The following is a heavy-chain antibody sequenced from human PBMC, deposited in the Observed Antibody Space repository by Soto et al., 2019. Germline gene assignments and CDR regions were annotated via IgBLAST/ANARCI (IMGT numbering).Heavy chain of an antibody. CDR3: ARAAPRYCSGGSCYSERDD. CDR2: INHSGST. CDR1: GGSISSGDYY. V-gene: IGHV4-39*07. Sequence: SETLSLTCTVSGGSISSGDYYWSWIRQPPGKGLEWIGEINHSGSTNYNPSLKSRVTISVDTSKNQFSLKLSSVTAADTAVYYCARAAPRYCSGGSCYSERDDWGHGTLVTVSS. J-gene: IGHJ4*01. D-gene: IGHD2-15*01.